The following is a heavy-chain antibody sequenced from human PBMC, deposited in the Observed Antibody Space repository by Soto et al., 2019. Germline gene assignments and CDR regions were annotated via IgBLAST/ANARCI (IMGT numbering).Heavy chain of an antibody. Sequence: PGESLKISCKGSGYSFTSYWIGWVRQMPGKGLEWMGIIYPGDSDTRYSPSFQGQVTISADKSISTAYLQWSSLKASDTAMYYCARCRGDCTTMVTVFDYWGQGSLVTVSS. J-gene: IGHJ4*02. CDR3: ARCRGDCTTMVTVFDY. CDR1: GYSFTSYW. D-gene: IGHD5-18*01. CDR2: IYPGDSDT. V-gene: IGHV5-51*01.